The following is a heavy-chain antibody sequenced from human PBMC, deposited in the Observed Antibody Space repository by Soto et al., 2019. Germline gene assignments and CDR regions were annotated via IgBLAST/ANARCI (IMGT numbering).Heavy chain of an antibody. J-gene: IGHJ5*02. CDR3: ARGIAAAGTGWFDP. Sequence: AASVKVSCKASGYTFTSYGISWVRQAPGQGLEWMGWISAYNGNTNYAQKFQGRVTITADESTSTAYMELSSLRSEETAVYYCARGIAAAGTGWFDPWGQGTLVTVSS. CDR1: GYTFTSYG. V-gene: IGHV1-18*01. D-gene: IGHD6-13*01. CDR2: ISAYNGNT.